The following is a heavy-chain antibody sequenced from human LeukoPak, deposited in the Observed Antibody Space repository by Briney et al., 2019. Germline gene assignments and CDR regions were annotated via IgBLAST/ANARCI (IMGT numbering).Heavy chain of an antibody. CDR1: GYTFTSYG. CDR2: ISAYNGNT. V-gene: IGHV1-18*01. Sequence: ASVKVSCKASGYTFTSYGISWVRQAPGQGLEWMGWISAYNGNTNYAQKLQGRVTMTTDTSTSTAYMELRSLRSDDTAVYYCARDGSYYDSSGYYWAYYFDYWGQGTLDTVSS. J-gene: IGHJ4*02. CDR3: ARDGSYYDSSGYYWAYYFDY. D-gene: IGHD3-22*01.